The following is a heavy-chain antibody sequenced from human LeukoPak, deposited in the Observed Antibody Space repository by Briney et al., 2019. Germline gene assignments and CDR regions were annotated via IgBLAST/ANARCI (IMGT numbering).Heavy chain of an antibody. CDR2: IGIAGDT. D-gene: IGHD3-22*01. Sequence: GGSLRLSCAASGFTFSSYDMHWVRQTTGKGLEWVSSIGIAGDTYYPGSVKGRFTISRDNSKSTLYLQMNSLRAEDTAVYYCARGEYYATSVYYYYFDDWGQGILVTVSS. CDR3: ARGEYYATSVYYYYFDD. CDR1: GFTFSSYD. J-gene: IGHJ4*02. V-gene: IGHV3-13*01.